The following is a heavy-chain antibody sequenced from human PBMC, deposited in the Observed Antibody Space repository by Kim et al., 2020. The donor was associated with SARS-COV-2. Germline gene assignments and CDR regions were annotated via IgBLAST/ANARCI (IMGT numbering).Heavy chain of an antibody. CDR3: ARGIVTRRYYYYGMDV. CDR2: INHSGST. V-gene: IGHV4-34*01. J-gene: IGHJ6*02. Sequence: SETLSLTCAVYGGSFSGYYWSWIRQPPGKGLEWIGEINHSGSTNYNPSLKSRVTISVDTSKNQFSLKLSSVTAADTAVYYCARGIVTRRYYYYGMDVWGQGTTVTVSS. D-gene: IGHD3-16*02. CDR1: GGSFSGYY.